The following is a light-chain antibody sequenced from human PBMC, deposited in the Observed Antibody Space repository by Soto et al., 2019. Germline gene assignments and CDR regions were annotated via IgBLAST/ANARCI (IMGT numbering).Light chain of an antibody. Sequence: QSVLTQPASVSGSPGQSITISCTGTSSDIGDYNYVSWYQHNPGKAPKVISYEVTHRPSGVSNRFSGSKSANTASLTISGLQAEDEADYYCSSYTRTSTLVVGGGTKLTVL. CDR3: SSYTRTSTLV. J-gene: IGLJ2*01. CDR1: SSDIGDYNY. CDR2: EVT. V-gene: IGLV2-14*01.